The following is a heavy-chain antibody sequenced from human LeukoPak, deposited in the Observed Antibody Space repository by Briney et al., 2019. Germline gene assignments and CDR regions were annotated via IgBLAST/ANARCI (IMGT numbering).Heavy chain of an antibody. D-gene: IGHD2-15*01. J-gene: IGHJ4*01. CDR2: ISGSDTST. CDR1: GFTFSNYA. V-gene: IGHV3-23*01. Sequence: GGSLRLSCAASGFTFSNYAMGWVRQAPGKGLEWVSSISGSDTSTYYADSVKGRFTISRDNSKNTLSLQMNSLRAEDSAVYYCAKFYCTGGRCRNFDYSGHGTLVTVSS. CDR3: AKFYCTGGRCRNFDY.